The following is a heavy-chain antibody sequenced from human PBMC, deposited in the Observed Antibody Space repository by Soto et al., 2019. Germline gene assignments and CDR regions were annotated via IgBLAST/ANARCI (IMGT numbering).Heavy chain of an antibody. J-gene: IGHJ4*02. CDR2: ISGSGGST. Sequence: GCLILSCSASGFTFSSFAMSWVRQAPGKGLDWVSAISGSGGSTYSADSVKGRFTISRDNSKNTLYLQMNSLKTEDTAVYYCTKDPYYDFWSGYYIDYWGQGTLVTVYS. V-gene: IGHV3-23*01. CDR3: TKDPYYDFWSGYYIDY. D-gene: IGHD3-3*01. CDR1: GFTFSSFA.